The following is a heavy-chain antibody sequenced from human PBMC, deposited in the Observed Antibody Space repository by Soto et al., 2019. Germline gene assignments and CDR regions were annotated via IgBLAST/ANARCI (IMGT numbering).Heavy chain of an antibody. V-gene: IGHV3-30*18. J-gene: IGHJ4*02. CDR2: ISYDGSNK. CDR3: AKVLSPYSSGWYVGFDY. Sequence: GGSLRLSCAASGFTFSSYGMHWVRQAPGKGLEWVAVISYDGSNKYYADSVKGRFTISRDNSKNTLYLQINSLRAEDTAVYYCAKVLSPYSSGWYVGFDYWGQGTLVTVSS. CDR1: GFTFSSYG. D-gene: IGHD6-19*01.